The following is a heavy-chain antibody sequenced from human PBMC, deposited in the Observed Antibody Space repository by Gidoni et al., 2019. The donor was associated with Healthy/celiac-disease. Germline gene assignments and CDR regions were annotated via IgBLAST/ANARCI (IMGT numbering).Heavy chain of an antibody. CDR3: AIQKGGHDSSGYYPKTHYYYYGMDV. Sequence: QVQLVQSGAAVKKPGSSVKVSCKASGGTFSSYALSWVRQAPGQGLEWMGGTIPIFGTANYAQKFQGRVTITADESTSTAYMELSSLRSEDTAVYYCAIQKGGHDSSGYYPKTHYYYYGMDVWGQGTTVTVSS. D-gene: IGHD3-22*01. CDR2: TIPIFGTA. V-gene: IGHV1-69*01. J-gene: IGHJ6*02. CDR1: GGTFSSYA.